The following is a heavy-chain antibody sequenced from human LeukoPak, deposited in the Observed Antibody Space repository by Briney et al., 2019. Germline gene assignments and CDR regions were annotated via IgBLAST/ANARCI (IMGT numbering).Heavy chain of an antibody. J-gene: IGHJ4*02. CDR3: ARDQSSSFNY. CDR2: INGGNSDT. D-gene: IGHD6-13*01. Sequence: GGSLRLSCAASGFTMSNNAMSWVRQAPGKGLEWVSAINGGNSDTNYAESVKGRFTISRDNSKNTLYLQMNSLRAEDTAVYYCARDQSSSFNYWGQGTLVTVSS. CDR1: GFTMSNNA. V-gene: IGHV3-23*01.